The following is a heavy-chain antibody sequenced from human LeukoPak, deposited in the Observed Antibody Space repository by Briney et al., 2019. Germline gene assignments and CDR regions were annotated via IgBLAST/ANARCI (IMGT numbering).Heavy chain of an antibody. CDR3: ARRGYCSGGSCYPRVRRRYYYMDV. J-gene: IGHJ6*03. D-gene: IGHD2-15*01. CDR1: GYTFTSYD. Sequence: ASVKVSCKASGYTFTSYDINWVRQATGQGLEWMGWMNPNSGNTGYAQKFQGRVTITRNTSISTAYMELSSLRSEDTAVYYCARRGYCSGGSCYPRVRRRYYYMDVWGKGTTVTVSS. CDR2: MNPNSGNT. V-gene: IGHV1-8*03.